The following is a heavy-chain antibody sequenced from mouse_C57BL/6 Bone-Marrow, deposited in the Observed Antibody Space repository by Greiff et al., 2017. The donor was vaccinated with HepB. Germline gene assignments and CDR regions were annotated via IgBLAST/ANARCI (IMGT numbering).Heavy chain of an antibody. J-gene: IGHJ2*01. D-gene: IGHD1-1*01. CDR3: ARLYGSSFDY. CDR1: GFTFSDYG. CDR2: ISSGSSNI. Sequence: EVMLVESGGGLVKPGGSLKLSCAASGFTFSDYGMHWVRQAPEKGLEWVAYISSGSSNIYYADTVKGRFTISRDNAKNTLFLQMTSLRSEDTAMYYCARLYGSSFDYWGQGTTLTVSS. V-gene: IGHV5-17*01.